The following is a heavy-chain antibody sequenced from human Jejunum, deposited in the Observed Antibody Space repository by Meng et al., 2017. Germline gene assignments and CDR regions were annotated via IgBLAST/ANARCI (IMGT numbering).Heavy chain of an antibody. CDR2: IYYSGDT. Sequence: RDCGTALLHPSHTLSLPCTFSGGSISGTTHNWGWIRQSPGKGLEWIGSIYYSGDTYENPSLKSRVTISVDTSKNQFSLKLTSVTAADTAVYYCARDLLDPNIAATGWFDPWGQGTLVTVSS. J-gene: IGHJ5*02. CDR1: GGSISGTTHN. D-gene: IGHD2/OR15-2a*01. CDR3: ARDLLDPNIAATGWFDP. V-gene: IGHV4-39*07.